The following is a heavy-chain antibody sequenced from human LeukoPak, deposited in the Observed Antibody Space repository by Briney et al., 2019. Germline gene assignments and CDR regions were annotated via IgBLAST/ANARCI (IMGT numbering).Heavy chain of an antibody. CDR2: ISYDGSNK. D-gene: IGHD3-22*01. J-gene: IGHJ4*02. Sequence: GGSLRLSCAASGFTFSSYAMHWVRQAPGKGLGWVAVISYDGSNKYYADSVKGRFTISRDNSKNTLYLQMNSLRAEDTAVYYCARDQAPYYYDSSGLYWGQGTLVTVSS. CDR3: ARDQAPYYYDSSGLY. CDR1: GFTFSSYA. V-gene: IGHV3-30-3*01.